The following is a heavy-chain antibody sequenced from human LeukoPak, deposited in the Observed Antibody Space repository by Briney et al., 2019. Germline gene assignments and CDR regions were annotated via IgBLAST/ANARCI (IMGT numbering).Heavy chain of an antibody. CDR1: GFTFTSSA. V-gene: IGHV1-58*01. CDR2: IVVGSGNT. Sequence: GASVKVSCKASGFTFTSSAVQWVRQARGQRLEWIGWIVVGSGNTNYAQKFQERVTITRDMSTSTAYMELSSLRSEDTAVYYCAAVPVVSRAGYYHYYGMDVWGQGTTVTVSS. D-gene: IGHD2-15*01. J-gene: IGHJ6*02. CDR3: AAVPVVSRAGYYHYYGMDV.